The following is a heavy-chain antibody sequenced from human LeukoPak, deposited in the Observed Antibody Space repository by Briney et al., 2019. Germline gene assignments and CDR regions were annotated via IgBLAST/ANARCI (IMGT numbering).Heavy chain of an antibody. J-gene: IGHJ5*02. V-gene: IGHV4-4*08. CDR1: CGSISSYY. D-gene: IGHD3-10*01. CDR3: ARATMVRGGSNWFDP. CDR2: IYTNAST. Sequence: SEILSLTYTVACGSISSYYGSLSRQPPRGGVGWMGYIYTNASTNYKPSLKSRVTMSVDTSKNPCSLKVSAVTAADTAVYYCARATMVRGGSNWFDPWGQGTLVTVSS.